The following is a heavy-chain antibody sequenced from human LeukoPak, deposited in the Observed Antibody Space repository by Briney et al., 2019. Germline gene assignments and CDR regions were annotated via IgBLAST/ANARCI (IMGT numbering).Heavy chain of an antibody. J-gene: IGHJ4*02. Sequence: GGSLRLSCAASGFTVSSNYMSWVRQAPGKGLEWVSVIYSGGSTYYADSVKGRFTISRDNSKNTLYLQMNSLRAEDTAVYYCATHHSTKGFDYWGQGTLVTVSS. CDR2: IYSGGST. CDR3: ATHHSTKGFDY. D-gene: IGHD2-15*01. V-gene: IGHV3-53*01. CDR1: GFTVSSNY.